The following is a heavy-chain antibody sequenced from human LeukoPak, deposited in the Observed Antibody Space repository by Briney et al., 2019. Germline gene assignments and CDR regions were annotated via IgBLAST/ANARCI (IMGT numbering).Heavy chain of an antibody. V-gene: IGHV4-61*01. CDR3: ARETSQKGAHYMDV. D-gene: IGHD3-16*01. CDR1: GGSISSGSYY. J-gene: IGHJ6*03. CDR2: IYYSGST. Sequence: SETLSLTCTVSGGSISSGSYYWNWIRQPPGKGLEYIGYIYYSGSTNYNPSLKSRLTISVDTSKNQFSLKLSSVTAADTAVYYCARETSQKGAHYMDVWGKGTTVTISS.